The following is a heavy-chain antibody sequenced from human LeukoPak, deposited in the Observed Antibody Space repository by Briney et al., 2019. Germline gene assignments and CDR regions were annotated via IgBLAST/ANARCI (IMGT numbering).Heavy chain of an antibody. Sequence: SETLSLTCTVSGGSISSYYWSWIRQPPGKGLEWIGYIYYSGSTNYNPSLRSRVTISVDTSKNQFSLKLSSVTAADTAVYYCARGYCSGGSCYSRVFDYWGQGTLVTVSS. D-gene: IGHD2-15*01. J-gene: IGHJ4*02. CDR1: GGSISSYY. CDR3: ARGYCSGGSCYSRVFDY. CDR2: IYYSGST. V-gene: IGHV4-59*01.